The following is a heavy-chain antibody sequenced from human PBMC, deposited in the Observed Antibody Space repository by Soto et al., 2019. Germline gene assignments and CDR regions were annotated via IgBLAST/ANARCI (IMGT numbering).Heavy chain of an antibody. V-gene: IGHV3-30-3*01. CDR2: ISYDGSNK. D-gene: IGHD3-3*01. CDR1: GFTFSSYA. Sequence: PGGSLRLSCAASGFTFSSYAMHWVRQAPGKGLEWVAVISYDGSNKYYADSVKGRFTISRDNSKNTLYLQMNSLRAEDTAVYYCARDPRRITIFGVVIIGPQRYGMDVWGQGTTVTVSS. J-gene: IGHJ6*02. CDR3: ARDPRRITIFGVVIIGPQRYGMDV.